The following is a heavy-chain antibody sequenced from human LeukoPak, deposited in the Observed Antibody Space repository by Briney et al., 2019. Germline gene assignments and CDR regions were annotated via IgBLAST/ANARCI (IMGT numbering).Heavy chain of an antibody. J-gene: IGHJ4*02. Sequence: GGSLRLSCAASGFTFSSDWMSWVRQAPGKGLEWVGRIRSKTHGETIDYAAPVRGRFTISRDDSKNTLYLQLNSLKTEDTAVYYCATEFIIAVTGNDYWGQGSLVTVSS. CDR3: ATEFIIAVTGNDY. D-gene: IGHD6-19*01. CDR1: GFTFSSDW. CDR2: IRSKTHGETI. V-gene: IGHV3-15*01.